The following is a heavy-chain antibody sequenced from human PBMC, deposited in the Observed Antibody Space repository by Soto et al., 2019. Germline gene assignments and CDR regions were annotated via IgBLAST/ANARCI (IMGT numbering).Heavy chain of an antibody. CDR3: ARGAAAAGTSYYYGMDV. V-gene: IGHV5-51*01. Sequence: PGESLKISCKGSGYSFTSYWIGWVRQMPGKGLEWMGIIYPGDSDTRYSPSFQGQVTISADKSISTAYLQWSSLKASDTAMYYCARGAAAAGTSYYYGMDVWGQGTKVTVS. CDR1: GYSFTSYW. CDR2: IYPGDSDT. J-gene: IGHJ6*02. D-gene: IGHD6-13*01.